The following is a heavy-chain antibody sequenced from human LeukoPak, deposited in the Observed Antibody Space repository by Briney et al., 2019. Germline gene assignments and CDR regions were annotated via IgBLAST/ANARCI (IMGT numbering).Heavy chain of an antibody. Sequence: GGSLRLSCAASGFIFEDYGMTWVRQAPGKGLEWVSGINGNGGSRGYAASVKGLFTISRDNANNSLYLQMNSLRAEDTALYYCARGSSFHNYWGQGTLVTVSS. D-gene: IGHD6-6*01. CDR1: GFIFEDYG. CDR3: ARGSSFHNY. CDR2: INGNGGSR. V-gene: IGHV3-20*04. J-gene: IGHJ4*02.